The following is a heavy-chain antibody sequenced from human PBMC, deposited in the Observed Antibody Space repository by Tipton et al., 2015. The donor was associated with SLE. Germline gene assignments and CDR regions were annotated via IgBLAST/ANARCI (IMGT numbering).Heavy chain of an antibody. CDR1: GGSFSGYY. V-gene: IGHV4-59*10. D-gene: IGHD2-2*01. J-gene: IGHJ6*02. CDR2: IYTSGST. Sequence: TLSLTCAVYGGSFSGYYWSWIRQPAGKGLEWIGHIYTSGSTNYNPSLKSRVTISVDTSKNQFSLKLSSVTAADTAVYYCARGYCSSTSCYVGGYYGMDVWGQGTTVTVSS. CDR3: ARGYCSSTSCYVGGYYGMDV.